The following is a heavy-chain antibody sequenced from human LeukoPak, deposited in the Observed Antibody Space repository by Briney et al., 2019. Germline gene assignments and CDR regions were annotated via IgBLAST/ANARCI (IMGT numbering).Heavy chain of an antibody. CDR1: GYTLTELS. CDR2: FDPEDGET. J-gene: IGHJ4*02. CDR3: ATGANPKAQQGIAVARNYFDY. V-gene: IGHV1-24*01. Sequence: AASVKVSCKVSGYTLTELSMHWVRQAPGKGLEWMGGFDPEDGETIYAQKFQGRVTMTEDTSTDTAYMELSSLRSEDTAVYYCATGANPKAQQGIAVARNYFDYWGQGTLVTVSS. D-gene: IGHD6-19*01.